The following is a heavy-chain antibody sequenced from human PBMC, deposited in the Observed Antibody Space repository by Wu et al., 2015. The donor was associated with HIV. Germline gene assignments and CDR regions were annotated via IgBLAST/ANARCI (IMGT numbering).Heavy chain of an antibody. Sequence: QVQLVQSGAEVKKPGSSVKVSCKASGGTFSSYAISWVRQAPGQGLEWMGGIIPIFGTANYAQKFQGRVTITADESTSTAYMELSSLRSEDTAVYYCASPSARYDFWSGHLDYWAREPWSPSPQ. J-gene: IGHJ4*02. CDR2: IIPIFGTA. CDR3: ASPSARYDFWSGHLDY. CDR1: GGTFSSYA. V-gene: IGHV1-69*12. D-gene: IGHD3-3*01.